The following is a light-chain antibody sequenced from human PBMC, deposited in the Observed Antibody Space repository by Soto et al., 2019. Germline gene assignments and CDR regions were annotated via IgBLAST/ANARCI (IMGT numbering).Light chain of an antibody. CDR2: DVS. V-gene: IGKV3-20*01. J-gene: IGKJ4*01. Sequence: EIVLTQSPGTLSLSPGERATLSRRASQSVKNNYLAWYQQKPGQAPRFLIYDVSSRATGIPDRFSGSGSGTDFTLTISRLEPEDFAVYYCQQYGSTPLTFGGGTTVDIK. CDR1: QSVKNNY. CDR3: QQYGSTPLT.